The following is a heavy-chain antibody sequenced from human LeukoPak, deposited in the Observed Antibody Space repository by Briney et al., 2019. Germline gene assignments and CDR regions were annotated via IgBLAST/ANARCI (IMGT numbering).Heavy chain of an antibody. D-gene: IGHD1-26*01. CDR2: IKSKTDGGTT. CDR3: TTEVGGNGYFDY. J-gene: IGHJ4*02. CDR1: GFTFSSYS. Sequence: GGSLRLSCAASGFTFSSYSMNWVRQAPGKGLEWVGRIKSKTDGGTTDYAAPVKGRFTISRDVSKNTLYLQMNSLKTEDTAVYYCTTEVGGNGYFDYWGQGTLVTVSS. V-gene: IGHV3-15*01.